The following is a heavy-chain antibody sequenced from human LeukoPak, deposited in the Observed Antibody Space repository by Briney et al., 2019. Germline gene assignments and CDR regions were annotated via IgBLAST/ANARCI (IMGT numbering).Heavy chain of an antibody. CDR3: SRGSGYPIVSAFDI. Sequence: SETLSLTCTVSGGSISSSSHYWGWIRQPPGKGLEWIGSIYYSGSTYYNPSLKSRVTISVDTSKNQFSLKLSSVTAADTAVYCCSRGSGYPIVSAFDIWGQGTMVTVSS. CDR1: GGSISSSSHY. D-gene: IGHD3-22*01. CDR2: IYYSGST. V-gene: IGHV4-39*01. J-gene: IGHJ3*02.